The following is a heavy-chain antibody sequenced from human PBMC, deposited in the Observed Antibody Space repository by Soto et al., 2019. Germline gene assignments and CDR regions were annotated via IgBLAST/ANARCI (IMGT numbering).Heavy chain of an antibody. J-gene: IGHJ4*02. CDR3: ARGVAGSGFDL. D-gene: IGHD6-19*01. CDR1: GDSVSSNTAA. Sequence: PSQTLSLTCAISGDSVSSNTAAWNWIRSSPSRGLEWLGRTYYRSNWRHDYAVSVKSRITVNPDTSKNHFSLQLNSVTPDDTAVYYCARGVAGSGFDLWGQGTLVTGYS. V-gene: IGHV6-1*01. CDR2: TYYRSNWRH.